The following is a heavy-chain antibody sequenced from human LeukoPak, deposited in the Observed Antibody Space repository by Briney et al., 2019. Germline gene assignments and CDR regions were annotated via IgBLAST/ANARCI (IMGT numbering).Heavy chain of an antibody. D-gene: IGHD4-17*01. CDR3: ARGETSVTSYLHY. J-gene: IGHJ4*02. V-gene: IGHV3-48*02. CDR2: ISSSSSTI. CDR1: GFTFTTYS. Sequence: PGGSLGLSCAASGFTFTTYSMNWVRQAPGKGLEWVSYISSSSSTIYYADSVKGRFTISRDNAKNSLYLQMNSLRDEDTAVYYCARGETSVTSYLHYWGQGTLVTVSS.